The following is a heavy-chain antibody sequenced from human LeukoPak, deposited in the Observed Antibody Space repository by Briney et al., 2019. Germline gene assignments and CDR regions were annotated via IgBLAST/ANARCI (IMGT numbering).Heavy chain of an antibody. Sequence: PSETLSFTCTVSGDSVSNYYWSWLRQPPGKRLEWIGHSSYSGSTKYNPSLNSRVTLSVDTSKNQLSLKLSSVTAADTAVYYCARHVGNTLYFLDYWGQGILVTVSS. CDR1: GDSVSNYY. J-gene: IGHJ4*02. V-gene: IGHV4-59*08. CDR2: SSYSGST. D-gene: IGHD1/OR15-1a*01. CDR3: ARHVGNTLYFLDY.